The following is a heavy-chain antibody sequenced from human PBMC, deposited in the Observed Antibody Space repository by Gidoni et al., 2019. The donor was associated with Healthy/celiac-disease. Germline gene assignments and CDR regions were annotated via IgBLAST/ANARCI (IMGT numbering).Heavy chain of an antibody. D-gene: IGHD5-12*01. J-gene: IGHJ4*02. CDR2: IIPILGIA. CDR3: ARDPEPTTLFDNYFDY. V-gene: IGHV1-69*04. CDR1: GGTFIRYT. Sequence: QVQLVHSGAEVKKPGSSVKVSCKASGGTFIRYTISWVRQAPGQGLEWMGRIIPILGIANYAQKFQGRVTITADKSTSTAYMELSSLRSEDTAVYYCARDPEPTTLFDNYFDYWGQGTLVTVSS.